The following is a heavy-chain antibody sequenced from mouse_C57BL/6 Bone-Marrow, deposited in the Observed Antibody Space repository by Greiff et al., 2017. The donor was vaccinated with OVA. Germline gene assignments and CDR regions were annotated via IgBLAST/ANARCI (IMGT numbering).Heavy chain of an antibody. CDR3: ARGGILQFAY. V-gene: IGHV7-3*01. Sequence: EVQVVESGGGLVQPGGSLSLSCAASGFTFTDYYMSWVRQPPGKALEWLGFIRNKANGYTTEYSASVKGRFTISRDNSQSILYLQMNALRAEDSATYYCARGGILQFAYWGQGTLVTVSA. J-gene: IGHJ3*01. D-gene: IGHD1-1*01. CDR2: IRNKANGYTT. CDR1: GFTFTDYY.